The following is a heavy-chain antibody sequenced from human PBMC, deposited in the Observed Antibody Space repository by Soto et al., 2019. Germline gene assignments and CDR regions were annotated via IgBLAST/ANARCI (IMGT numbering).Heavy chain of an antibody. V-gene: IGHV5-51*01. Sequence: PGESLKISCKGSGYNFATYWIAWVRQLPGKGPEWMGIIYAGDSDTSYSPSFQGQVTISVDKSISTAYLQWNSLKASDTAMYYCAGRGHSYGLDVWGQGTKVTVPS. J-gene: IGHJ6*02. CDR3: AGRGHSYGLDV. D-gene: IGHD3-10*01. CDR1: GYNFATYW. CDR2: IYAGDSDT.